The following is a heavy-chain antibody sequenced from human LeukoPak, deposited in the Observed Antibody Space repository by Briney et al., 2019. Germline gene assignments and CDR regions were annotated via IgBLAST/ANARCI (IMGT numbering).Heavy chain of an antibody. V-gene: IGHV3-21*04. J-gene: IGHJ4*02. CDR3: ARCGSGLSPFDY. D-gene: IGHD6-19*01. Sequence: GGSLRLSCAASGFTFSSYSMNWVRQAPGKGLEWVSSISSSSSYIYYADSVKGRFTTSRDNAKNSLYLQMNSLRAEDTAVYYCARCGSGLSPFDYWGQGTLVTVSS. CDR1: GFTFSSYS. CDR2: ISSSSSYI.